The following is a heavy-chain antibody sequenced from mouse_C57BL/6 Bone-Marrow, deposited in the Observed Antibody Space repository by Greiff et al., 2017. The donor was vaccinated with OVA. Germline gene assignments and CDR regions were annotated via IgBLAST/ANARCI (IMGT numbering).Heavy chain of an antibody. CDR2: INPSNGGT. V-gene: IGHV1-53*01. D-gene: IGHD3-1*01. J-gene: IGHJ2*01. CDR1: GYTFTSYW. Sequence: VQLQQPGTELVKPGASVKLSCKASGYTFTSYWMHWVKQRPGQGLEWIGNINPSNGGTNYKEKVKSKATRTVDKSSSTAYMQRSSLTSEDSAVYYCARKGGYSDFDYWGQGTTLTVSA. CDR3: ARKGGYSDFDY.